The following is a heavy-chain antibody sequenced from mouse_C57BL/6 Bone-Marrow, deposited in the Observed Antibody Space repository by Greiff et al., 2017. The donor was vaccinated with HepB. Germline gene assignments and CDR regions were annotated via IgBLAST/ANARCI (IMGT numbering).Heavy chain of an antibody. D-gene: IGHD1-1*01. CDR2: IYPRSGNT. Sequence: VNVVESGAELARPGASVKLSCKASGYTFTSYGISWVKQRTGQGLEWIGEIYPRSGNTYYNEKFKGKATLTADKSSSTAYMELRSLTSEDSAVYFCARPPPNYYGSSFDYWGKGTTLTVSS. J-gene: IGHJ2*01. V-gene: IGHV1-81*01. CDR1: GYTFTSYG. CDR3: ARPPPNYYGSSFDY.